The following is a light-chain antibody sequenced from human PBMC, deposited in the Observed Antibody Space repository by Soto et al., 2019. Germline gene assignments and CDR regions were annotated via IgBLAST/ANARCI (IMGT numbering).Light chain of an antibody. CDR3: QHYNNWPFT. V-gene: IGKV3-15*01. CDR2: GAS. CDR1: QSVSSN. Sequence: EIVMTQSPATLSVSPGERATLSCRARQSVSSNLAWYQQKPGQAPTLLIYGASARATGIPVRFSGSRSGTEFTLTISSLQSEDFAVYYCQHYNNWPFTFGQGTKLEIK. J-gene: IGKJ2*01.